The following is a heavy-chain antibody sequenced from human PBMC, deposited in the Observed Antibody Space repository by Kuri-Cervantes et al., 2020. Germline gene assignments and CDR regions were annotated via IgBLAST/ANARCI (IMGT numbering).Heavy chain of an antibody. CDR3: ARGRDDAFDI. Sequence: LRLSCTVSGGSISSGDYYWSWIRQPPGKGLEWIGYIYYSGSTYYNPSLKSRVTISVDTSKNQFSLKLSSVTAADTAVYYCARGRDDAFDIWGQGTMVTVSS. CDR1: GGSISSGDYY. J-gene: IGHJ3*02. CDR2: IYYSGST. V-gene: IGHV4-30-4*01.